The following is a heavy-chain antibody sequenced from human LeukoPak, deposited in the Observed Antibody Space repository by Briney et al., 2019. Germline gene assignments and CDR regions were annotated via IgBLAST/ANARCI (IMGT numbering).Heavy chain of an antibody. CDR2: IYHSGST. Sequence: PSETLSLTCTVSGGSISSYYWSWIRQPPGKGLEWIGYIYHSGSTYYNPSLKSRVTISVDRSKNQFSLKLSSVTAADTAVYYCARAGGSYYESDAFDIWGQGTMVTVSS. J-gene: IGHJ3*02. D-gene: IGHD1-26*01. CDR1: GGSISSYY. CDR3: ARAGGSYYESDAFDI. V-gene: IGHV4-59*12.